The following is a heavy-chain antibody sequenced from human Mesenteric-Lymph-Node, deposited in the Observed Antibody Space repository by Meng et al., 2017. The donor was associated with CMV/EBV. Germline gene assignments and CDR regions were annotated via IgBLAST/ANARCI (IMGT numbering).Heavy chain of an antibody. J-gene: IGHJ4*02. D-gene: IGHD1-26*01. V-gene: IGHV4-4*02. CDR3: ARVGWELLAFDY. Sequence: AVSGGSIGSSSWWSWVRQPPGKGLEWIGEIYHSGSTNYNPSLKSRVTISVDKSKNQFSLKLSSVTAADTAVYYCARVGWELLAFDYWGQGTLVTVSS. CDR1: GGSIGSSSW. CDR2: IYHSGST.